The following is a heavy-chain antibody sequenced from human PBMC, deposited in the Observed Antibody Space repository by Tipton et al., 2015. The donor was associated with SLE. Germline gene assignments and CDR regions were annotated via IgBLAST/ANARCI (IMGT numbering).Heavy chain of an antibody. CDR2: IKHDGSEI. CDR1: GFSFSSYW. Sequence: QLVQSGGGLVQPGGSLRLSCAASGFSFSSYWMTWVRQAPGKGLEWVANIKHDGSEIYYVDSVKGRFTISRDNAKNSPSLQMNSLRAEDTAVYYCARSWYLDYWGQGTLVTVSS. D-gene: IGHD6-13*01. CDR3: ARSWYLDY. J-gene: IGHJ4*02. V-gene: IGHV3-7*01.